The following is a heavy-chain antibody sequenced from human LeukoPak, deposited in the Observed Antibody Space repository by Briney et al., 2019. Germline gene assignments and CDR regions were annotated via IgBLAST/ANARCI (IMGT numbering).Heavy chain of an antibody. CDR1: GFTFSSYA. CDR3: ARDPNFYSRGPHFDY. Sequence: GGSLRLSCAASGFTFSSYAMGWVRQAPGKGLEWVSYISSSGSTIYYADSVKGRFTISRDNAKNSLYLQMNSLRAEDTAVYYCARDPNFYSRGPHFDYWGQGTLVTVSS. V-gene: IGHV3-48*04. CDR2: ISSSGSTI. J-gene: IGHJ4*02. D-gene: IGHD4-11*01.